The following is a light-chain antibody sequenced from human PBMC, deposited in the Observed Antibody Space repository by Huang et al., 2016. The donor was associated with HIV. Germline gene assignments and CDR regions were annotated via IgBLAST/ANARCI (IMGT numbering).Light chain of an antibody. J-gene: IGKJ2*01. Sequence: IVLTQSPASLSLSPGERARLSCGASQSVSSRYLAWFQQKPGLPPRLLIYDASVRAPGIPDRFSGGGSVTDFTLTISRLEPEDFAVYYCQQYGSSSYTFGQGTKLEIK. CDR1: QSVSSRY. CDR2: DAS. CDR3: QQYGSSSYT. V-gene: IGKV3D-20*01.